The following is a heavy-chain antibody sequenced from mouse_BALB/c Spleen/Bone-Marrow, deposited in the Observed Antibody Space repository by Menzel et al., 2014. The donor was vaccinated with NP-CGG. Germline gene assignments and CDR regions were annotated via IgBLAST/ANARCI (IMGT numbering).Heavy chain of an antibody. CDR2: IYPGNVNT. D-gene: IGHD2-4*01. Sequence: VMLVESGPALVKPGASVRISCKASGYTFTRYYIQWMKQRPGQGLEWFGWIYPGNVNTKYNEKFKGKATFTVDTSSSTAHMQFNSLTSEDSAVYFCARGGTMISTDAMDDWGQGTSVTVSS. CDR1: GYTFTRYY. CDR3: ARGGTMISTDAMDD. J-gene: IGHJ4*01. V-gene: IGHV1S56*01.